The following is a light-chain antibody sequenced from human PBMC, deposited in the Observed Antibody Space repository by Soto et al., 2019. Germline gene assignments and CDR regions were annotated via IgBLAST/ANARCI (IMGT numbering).Light chain of an antibody. CDR3: QQYSNAPLT. V-gene: IGKV3-20*01. CDR2: GAS. CDR1: QSVSSSY. J-gene: IGKJ4*01. Sequence: EVGLSQSPGTLSLSPGERDTLSCRASQSVSSSYLAWYQQKPGQAPRLLIYGASSRAAGIPDRFSGSGSGTGFTLTIARLETEDFAVYHCQQYSNAPLTFGGGTKVDIK.